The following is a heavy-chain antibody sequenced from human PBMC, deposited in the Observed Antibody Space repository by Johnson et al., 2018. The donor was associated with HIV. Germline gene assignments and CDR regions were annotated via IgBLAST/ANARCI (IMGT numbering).Heavy chain of an antibody. Sequence: QVQLVESGGGVVQPGGSLRLSCAASGFTFSSYGMHWVRQAPGKGLEWVAFIRYDGSNKYYADSVKGRFTISRDNSKNTLYLQMNSLRAEDTAVYYCAKFGCSGGSCYSVMADAYDIWGQGTMVTVSS. V-gene: IGHV3-30*02. CDR3: AKFGCSGGSCYSVMADAYDI. CDR1: GFTFSSYG. J-gene: IGHJ3*02. CDR2: IRYDGSNK. D-gene: IGHD2-15*01.